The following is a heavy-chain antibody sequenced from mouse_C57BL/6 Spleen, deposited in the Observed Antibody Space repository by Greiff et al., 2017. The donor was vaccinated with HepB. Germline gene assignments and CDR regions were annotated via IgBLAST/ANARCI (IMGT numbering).Heavy chain of an antibody. D-gene: IGHD1-1*01. J-gene: IGHJ2*01. Sequence: QVQLKQSGPELVKPGASVKISCKASGYAFSSSWMNWVKQRPGKGLEWIGRIYPGDGDTNYNGKFKGKATLTADKSSSTAYMQPSSLTSEDSAVYFCARMGTTVVAPFDYWGKGTTLTVSS. CDR2: IYPGDGDT. V-gene: IGHV1-82*01. CDR3: ARMGTTVVAPFDY. CDR1: GYAFSSSW.